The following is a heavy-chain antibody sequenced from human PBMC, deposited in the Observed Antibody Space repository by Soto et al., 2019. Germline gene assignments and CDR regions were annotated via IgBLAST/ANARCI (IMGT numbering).Heavy chain of an antibody. CDR2: ISYDGTTK. J-gene: IGHJ5*02. CDR1: GFSFSGSA. CDR3: ARDRLRWINWFDP. Sequence: GGSLRLSCAASGFSFSGSAMHWVRQAPGKGLEWLTVISYDGTTKYYADSVKGRFATSRDNSRNTLFLQMDSLRPDDTAVYYCARDRLRWINWFDPWGQGTLVTVSS. D-gene: IGHD3-16*01. V-gene: IGHV3-30*09.